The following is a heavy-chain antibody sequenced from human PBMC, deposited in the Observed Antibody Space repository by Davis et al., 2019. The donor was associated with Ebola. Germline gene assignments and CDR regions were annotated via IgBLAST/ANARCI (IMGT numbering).Heavy chain of an antibody. Sequence: GESLKISCAASRFSFSSYAMNWVRQAPGKGLEWVSTISGSGGSTYYADSVKGRFTISRDNAENRVYLLMNNLRAEDTAVYYCARAGDYRFSYWGQGALVTVSS. CDR2: ISGSGGST. CDR1: RFSFSSYA. CDR3: ARAGDYRFSY. J-gene: IGHJ4*02. V-gene: IGHV3-23*01. D-gene: IGHD4-17*01.